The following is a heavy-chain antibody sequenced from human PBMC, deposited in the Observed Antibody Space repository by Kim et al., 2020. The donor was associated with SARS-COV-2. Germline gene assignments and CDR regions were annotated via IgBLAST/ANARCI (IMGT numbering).Heavy chain of an antibody. Sequence: GGSLRHSCVASEFTFSTYTMDWVRQAPGKGMEWVSSFSSSNSYVNYADSVMGRFTISRDNAKNSLFLDMNSLRAEDTAVYYCVVVPAATHLFDFWGQGT. CDR3: VVVPAATHLFDF. D-gene: IGHD2-2*01. CDR1: EFTFSTYT. J-gene: IGHJ3*01. V-gene: IGHV3-21*01. CDR2: FSSSNSYV.